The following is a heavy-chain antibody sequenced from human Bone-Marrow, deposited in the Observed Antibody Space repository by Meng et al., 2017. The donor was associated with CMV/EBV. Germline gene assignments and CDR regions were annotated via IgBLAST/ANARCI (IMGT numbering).Heavy chain of an antibody. J-gene: IGHJ6*01. V-gene: IGHV4-34*01. CDR2: INHSGST. CDR1: GGSFSGYY. CDR3: ARSSTVTTNYYYGMDV. D-gene: IGHD4-11*01. Sequence: SQTLSLTCAVYGGSFSGYYWSWIRQPPGKGLEWIGEINHSGSTNYNPSLKSRVTISVDTSKNQFSLKLSSVTAADTAVYYCARSSTVTTNYYYGMDVWGQGTTVTGSS.